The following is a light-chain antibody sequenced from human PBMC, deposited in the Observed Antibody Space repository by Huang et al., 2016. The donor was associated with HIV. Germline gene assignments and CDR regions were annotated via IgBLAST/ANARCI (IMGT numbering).Light chain of an antibody. CDR2: GAS. Sequence: EIVLTQSPGTLSLSPGERATLSCRASQSVSSRYLAWSQQKPGQAPRLLIYGASYRATGIPDRFSGSGSGTDFTLTISRLEPEDLAVYYCQQYGTSRIFTFGPGTRVDIK. CDR1: QSVSSRY. J-gene: IGKJ3*01. V-gene: IGKV3-20*01. CDR3: QQYGTSRIFT.